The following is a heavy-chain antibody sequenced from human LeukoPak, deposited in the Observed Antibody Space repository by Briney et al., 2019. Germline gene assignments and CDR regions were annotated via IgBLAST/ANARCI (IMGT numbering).Heavy chain of an antibody. Sequence: QAGGSLRLSCAASGFTFSSYAMSWVRQAPGKGLEWVSAISGSGGSTYYADSVKGRFTISRDNSKNTLYLQMNSLRAEDTAVYYCANNGGDDYDILTGYYDFDYWGQGTLVTVSS. D-gene: IGHD3-9*01. CDR3: ANNGGDDYDILTGYYDFDY. CDR2: ISGSGGST. CDR1: GFTFSSYA. J-gene: IGHJ4*02. V-gene: IGHV3-23*01.